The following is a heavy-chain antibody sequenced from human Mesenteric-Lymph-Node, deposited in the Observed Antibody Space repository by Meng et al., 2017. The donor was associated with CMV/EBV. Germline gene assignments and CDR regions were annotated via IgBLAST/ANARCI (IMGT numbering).Heavy chain of an antibody. CDR2: INPNSGGT. J-gene: IGHJ4*02. Sequence: ASVKVSCKSSGYTFTAYYMHWVRQAPGQGLEWMGWINPNSGGTNYAQKFQGRVTMIRDTSISTAYMELSSLRSDDTAVYYCAADRIAVLDHWGQGTLVTVSS. D-gene: IGHD2-15*01. CDR3: AADRIAVLDH. CDR1: GYTFTAYY. V-gene: IGHV1-2*02.